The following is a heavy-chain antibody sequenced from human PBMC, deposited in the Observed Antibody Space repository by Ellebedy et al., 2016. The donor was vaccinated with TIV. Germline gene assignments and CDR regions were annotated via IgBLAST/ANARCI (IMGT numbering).Heavy chain of an antibody. CDR3: TRDLAIAAAGTSFAAFDI. V-gene: IGHV1-69*13. Sequence: SVKVSXKPSGGTISSYAISWVRRAPGQGLEWMGGIIPIFGTADYAQNFQGRVTITADESTSTAYMELSSLTSEDTAVYYCTRDLAIAAAGTSFAAFDIWGQGTMVTVSS. D-gene: IGHD6-13*01. CDR1: GGTISSYA. CDR2: IIPIFGTA. J-gene: IGHJ3*02.